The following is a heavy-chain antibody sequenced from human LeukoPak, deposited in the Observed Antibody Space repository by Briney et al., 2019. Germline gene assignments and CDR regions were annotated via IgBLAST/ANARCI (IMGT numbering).Heavy chain of an antibody. V-gene: IGHV3-7*01. CDR1: GFTFSSYW. Sequence: GGSLRLSCAASGFTFSSYWMSWVRQAPGKGLEWVANIKQDGSEKYYVDSVKGRFTISRDNAKNSLYLQMNSLRAEDTAVNYCAREGIRRGPYYFDYWGQGTLVTVSS. CDR2: IKQDGSEK. J-gene: IGHJ4*02. D-gene: IGHD2-21*01. CDR3: AREGIRRGPYYFDY.